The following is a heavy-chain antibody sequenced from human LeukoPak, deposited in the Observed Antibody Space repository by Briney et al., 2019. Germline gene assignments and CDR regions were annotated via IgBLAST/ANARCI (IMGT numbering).Heavy chain of an antibody. CDR1: GSSFTTYW. CDR2: IYPGDSDT. Sequence: GAALKISCRGSGSSFTTYWIGGVRQMPGKGLEWMGIIYPGDSDTRYTPSFQGQVTMSADKSINTAYLQWSSLKASDTAMYYCARRQGCSSTSCPPDYWGQGTLVTVSP. D-gene: IGHD2-2*01. V-gene: IGHV5-51*01. CDR3: ARRQGCSSTSCPPDY. J-gene: IGHJ4*02.